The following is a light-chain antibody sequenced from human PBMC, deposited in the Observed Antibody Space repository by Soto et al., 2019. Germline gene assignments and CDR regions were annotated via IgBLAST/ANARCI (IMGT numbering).Light chain of an antibody. J-gene: IGKJ1*01. Sequence: DIKMTQSPSTLTASVGDRVTITCRASQIISSWLAWYQQKPGKAPNLLIYDASSLESGVPSRFSGSGSGTEFTLTISSLQPDHFATYYCQQYNSYSTTFGQGTKVEIK. CDR1: QIISSW. CDR2: DAS. V-gene: IGKV1-5*01. CDR3: QQYNSYSTT.